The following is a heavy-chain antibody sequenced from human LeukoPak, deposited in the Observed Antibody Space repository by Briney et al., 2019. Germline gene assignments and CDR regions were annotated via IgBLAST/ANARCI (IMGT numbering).Heavy chain of an antibody. CDR1: GYSFTTHW. Sequence: GESLKISCKGSGYSFTTHWIGWVRQMPGKGLEWMGIIYPGDSDTRYSPSFQGQVTISADKSISTAYLQWSSLKASDTAMYYCVRPSQLVVGSSIGLFDYWGQGTLVTVSS. D-gene: IGHD2-15*01. CDR3: VRPSQLVVGSSIGLFDY. CDR2: IYPGDSDT. V-gene: IGHV5-51*01. J-gene: IGHJ4*02.